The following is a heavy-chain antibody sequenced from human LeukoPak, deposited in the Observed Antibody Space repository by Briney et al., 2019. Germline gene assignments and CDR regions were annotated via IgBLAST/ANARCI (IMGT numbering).Heavy chain of an antibody. Sequence: SGTLSLTCTVSGGSVSSGNYYWTWIQQPAGKGLEWIGRIYTSGSTNYNPSLKSRVTISIDASKNQFSLRLSSVTAADTAVYYCTRGGELMNFWGQGTLVTVSS. D-gene: IGHD1-26*01. J-gene: IGHJ4*02. CDR1: GGSVSSGNYY. V-gene: IGHV4-61*02. CDR3: TRGGELMNF. CDR2: IYTSGST.